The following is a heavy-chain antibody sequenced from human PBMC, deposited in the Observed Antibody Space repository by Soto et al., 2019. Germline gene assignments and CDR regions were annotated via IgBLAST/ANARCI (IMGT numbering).Heavy chain of an antibody. CDR2: FDPEDGET. J-gene: IGHJ6*02. D-gene: IGHD6-19*01. CDR1: GYTLTELS. V-gene: IGHV1-24*01. Sequence: ASVKVSCKVSGYTLTELSMHWVRQAPGKRQKRMGGFDPEDGETIYAQKFQGRVTMTEDTSTDTAYMELSSLRSEDTAVYYCATESPQWLVSGYYYGMDVWGQGTTVTV. CDR3: ATESPQWLVSGYYYGMDV.